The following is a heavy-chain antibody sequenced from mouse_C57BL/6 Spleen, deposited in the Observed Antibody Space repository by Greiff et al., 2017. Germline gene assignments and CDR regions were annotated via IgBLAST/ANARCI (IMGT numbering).Heavy chain of an antibody. Sequence: VQLQQPGPELVKPGASVKISCKASGYTFTDYNMAWVKQSHGKSLEWIGDINPNNGGTIYNQKFKGKATLTVDKSSSTAYMELRSLTSEDTAVYYCARKREAYDYDVWFGCWGKGALVTVSA. CDR2: INPNNGGT. CDR1: GYTFTDYN. D-gene: IGHD2-4*01. CDR3: ARKREAYDYDVWFGC. V-gene: IGHV1-18*01. J-gene: IGHJ3*01.